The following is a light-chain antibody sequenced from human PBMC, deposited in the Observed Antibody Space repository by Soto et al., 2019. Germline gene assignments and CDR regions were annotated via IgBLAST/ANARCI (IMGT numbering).Light chain of an antibody. CDR2: EVS. J-gene: IGLJ2*01. V-gene: IGLV2-8*01. Sequence: QSALTQPPSASGSPGQSVTISCTGTSSDVGGCNYVSWYQQHPGKAPKLMIYEVSNRPSGVSDRFSGSKSGNTASLIISGLQAEDEADYYCSSQTGSATVLFGGGTKLTVL. CDR3: SSQTGSATVL. CDR1: SSDVGGCNY.